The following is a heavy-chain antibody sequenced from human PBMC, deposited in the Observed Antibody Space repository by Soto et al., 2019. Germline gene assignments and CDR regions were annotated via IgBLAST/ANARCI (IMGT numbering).Heavy chain of an antibody. D-gene: IGHD3-16*02. CDR1: GFTFSSYA. Sequence: PGGSLRLSCAASGFTFSSYAMSWVRQAPGKGLEWVSAISGSGGSTYYADSVKGRFTISRDNSKNTLYLQMNSLRAEDTAVYYCAKCYDYIWGSYLSGGCDYWGQGTLVTVSS. J-gene: IGHJ4*02. V-gene: IGHV3-23*01. CDR2: ISGSGGST. CDR3: AKCYDYIWGSYLSGGCDY.